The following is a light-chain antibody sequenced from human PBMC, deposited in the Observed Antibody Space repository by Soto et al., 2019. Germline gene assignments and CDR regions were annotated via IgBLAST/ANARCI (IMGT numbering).Light chain of an antibody. V-gene: IGKV3-11*01. J-gene: IGKJ5*01. CDR3: HQSFNSPT. CDR2: DTS. Sequence: IVLTQSPATLSLSPGERATLSCRASQSVSSYLAWYQQKPGQPPRLLIYDTSNRATGIPARFAGSGSGTDFTLTISSLEPEDFAFYYCHQSFNSPTFGQGTRLEIK. CDR1: QSVSSY.